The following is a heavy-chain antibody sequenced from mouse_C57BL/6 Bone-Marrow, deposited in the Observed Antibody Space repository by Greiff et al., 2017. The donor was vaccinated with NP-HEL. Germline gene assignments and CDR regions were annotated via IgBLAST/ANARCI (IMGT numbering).Heavy chain of an antibody. CDR2: ISDGGSYT. CDR1: GFTFSSYA. J-gene: IGHJ4*01. CDR3: ARDAQESAMDY. Sequence: EVKVVESGGGLVKPGGSLKLSCAASGFTFSSYAMSWVRQTPEKRLEWVATISDGGSYTYYPDNVKGRFTISRDNAKKNLYLQMSHLKSEDTAMYYCARDAQESAMDYWGQGTSVTVSS. D-gene: IGHD1-3*01. V-gene: IGHV5-4*01.